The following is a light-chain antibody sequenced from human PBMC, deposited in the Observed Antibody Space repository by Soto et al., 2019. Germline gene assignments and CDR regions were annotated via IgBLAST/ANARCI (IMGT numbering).Light chain of an antibody. CDR1: QSVGSN. CDR2: GAS. V-gene: IGKV3-15*01. Sequence: EIVLTQSPGTLSLSPGERATLSCRASQSVGSNLAWYQQKPGQAHRLLIYGASTRATGIPARFSGSGYGTEFTLTISSLQSEDFAIYFCQQYNNWPPDMTFGQGTKVEIK. CDR3: QQYNNWPPDMT. J-gene: IGKJ1*01.